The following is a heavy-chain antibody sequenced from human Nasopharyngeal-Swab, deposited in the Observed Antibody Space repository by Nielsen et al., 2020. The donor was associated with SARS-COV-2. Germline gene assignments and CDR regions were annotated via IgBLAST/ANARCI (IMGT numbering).Heavy chain of an antibody. CDR2: ISYEGSNK. J-gene: IGHJ1*01. Sequence: SWAASGFNFFIYAMHWVSQAPGKGLEWVAVISYEGSNKYYADSVKRRFTISSDNSKNTLDLQMNSLRAEDTDVYYCARPDYDASFQHWGQGTLVTVSS. D-gene: IGHD3-22*01. CDR3: ARPDYDASFQH. V-gene: IGHV3-30-3*01. CDR1: GFNFFIYA.